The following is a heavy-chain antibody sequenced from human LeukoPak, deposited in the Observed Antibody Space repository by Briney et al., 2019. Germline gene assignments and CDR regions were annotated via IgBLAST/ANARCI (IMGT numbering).Heavy chain of an antibody. V-gene: IGHV4-30-4*08. D-gene: IGHD4-17*01. Sequence: KPSETLSLTCTVSGGSISSGDYYWSWIRQPPGKGLEWIGYIYYSGSTYYNPSLKSRVTISVDTSKNQFSLKLSSVTAADTAVYYCARVEPTVPHWFDPWGQGTLVTVSS. CDR3: ARVEPTVPHWFDP. J-gene: IGHJ5*02. CDR1: GGSISSGDYY. CDR2: IYYSGST.